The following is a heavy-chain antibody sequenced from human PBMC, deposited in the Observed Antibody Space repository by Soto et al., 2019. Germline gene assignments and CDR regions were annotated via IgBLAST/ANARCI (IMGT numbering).Heavy chain of an antibody. CDR2: IYYSGST. V-gene: IGHV4-31*03. CDR3: ARVSIGSGGGGVRFDP. CDR1: GGSISSGGYY. Sequence: QVQLQESGPGLVKPSQTLSLTCTVSGGSISSGGYYWSWIRQHPGKGLEWIGYIYYSGSTYYNPSSKSRVTISVDTSKNQFSLKLSSVTAADTAVYYCARVSIGSGGGGVRFDPWGQGTLVTVSS. D-gene: IGHD2-15*01. J-gene: IGHJ5*02.